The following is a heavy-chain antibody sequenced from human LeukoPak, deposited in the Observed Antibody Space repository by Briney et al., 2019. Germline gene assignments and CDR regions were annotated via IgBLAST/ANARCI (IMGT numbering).Heavy chain of an antibody. CDR2: INHSGST. J-gene: IGHJ6*02. CDR3: ARGRGVIVPAALQRSQKSYYYGMDV. D-gene: IGHD2-2*01. Sequence: SETLSLTCAVYGGSFSGYDWNWIRQPPGKGLEWIGEINHSGSTNYNPSLKSRVAISVDTSKNQFSLKLSSVTAADTAVYYCARGRGVIVPAALQRSQKSYYYGMDVWGQGTTVTASS. V-gene: IGHV4-34*01. CDR1: GGSFSGYD.